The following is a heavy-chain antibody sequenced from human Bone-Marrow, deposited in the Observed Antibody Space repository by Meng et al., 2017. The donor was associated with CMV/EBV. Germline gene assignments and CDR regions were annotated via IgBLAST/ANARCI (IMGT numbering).Heavy chain of an antibody. CDR2: IKQDGSEK. J-gene: IGHJ6*02. Sequence: GESLKISCAASGFTFSSYWMSWVRQAPGKGLEWVANIKQDGSEKYYVDSVKGRFTISRDNAKNSLYLQMNSLRAEDTAVYYCARDTKEGYDFWSGYYRANYYYYGMDVWGQGTTVTVSS. CDR1: GFTFSSYW. D-gene: IGHD3-3*01. V-gene: IGHV3-7*01. CDR3: ARDTKEGYDFWSGYYRANYYYYGMDV.